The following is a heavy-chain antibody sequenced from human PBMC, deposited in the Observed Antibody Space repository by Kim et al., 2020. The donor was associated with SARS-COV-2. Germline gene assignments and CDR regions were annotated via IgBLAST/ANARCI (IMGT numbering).Heavy chain of an antibody. V-gene: IGHV3-43*01. Sequence: GRFTISRDNSKNSLYLQMNSLRTEDTALYYCAKDTQLWSGYYTASYGMDVWGQGTTVTVSS. J-gene: IGHJ6*02. D-gene: IGHD3-3*01. CDR3: AKDTQLWSGYYTASYGMDV.